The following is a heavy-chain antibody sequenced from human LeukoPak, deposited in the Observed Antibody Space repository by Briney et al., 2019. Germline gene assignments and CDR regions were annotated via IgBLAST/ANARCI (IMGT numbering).Heavy chain of an antibody. CDR1: GGSISSSSYY. CDR3: ASSSVWGHNWFDP. CDR2: IYYSGST. D-gene: IGHD2-8*01. Sequence: ASETLSLTCTVSGGSISSSSYYWGWIRQPPGKGLEWIGSIYYSGSTYYNPSLKSRVTISVDTSKNQFSLKLSSVTAADTAVYYCASSSVWGHNWFDPWGQGTLVTVSS. J-gene: IGHJ5*02. V-gene: IGHV4-39*01.